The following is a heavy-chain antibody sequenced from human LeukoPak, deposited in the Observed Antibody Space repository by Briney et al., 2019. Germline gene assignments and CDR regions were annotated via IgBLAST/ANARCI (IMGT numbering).Heavy chain of an antibody. D-gene: IGHD3-10*01. CDR1: GGSISSYY. Sequence: SETLSLTCTVSGGSISSYYWSWIRQPPGKGLEWIGYIYYSGTTNYNPSLKSRVTISIDTFKNQFSLKLSSVTAADTAVYYCARQSGGSYYYYGMDVWGQGTTVTVSS. J-gene: IGHJ6*02. CDR3: ARQSGGSYYYYGMDV. CDR2: IYYSGTT. V-gene: IGHV4-59*08.